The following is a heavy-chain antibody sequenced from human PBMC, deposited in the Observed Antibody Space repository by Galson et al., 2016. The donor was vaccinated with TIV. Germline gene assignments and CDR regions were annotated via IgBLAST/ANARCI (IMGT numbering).Heavy chain of an antibody. D-gene: IGHD3-22*01. V-gene: IGHV3-23*01. Sequence: SLRLSCAPSGFTIGTYATSWVRQAPGKGLEWVSAISGSGGSTYYADSVKGRFTISRNNSKNTLYLQMNSLRAEDTAVYYCAKDASYYYDSDAFDIWGQGTMVTVSS. J-gene: IGHJ3*02. CDR3: AKDASYYYDSDAFDI. CDR1: GFTIGTYA. CDR2: ISGSGGST.